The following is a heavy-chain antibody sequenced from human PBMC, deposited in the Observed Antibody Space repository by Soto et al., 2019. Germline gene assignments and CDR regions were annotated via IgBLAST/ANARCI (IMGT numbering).Heavy chain of an antibody. CDR3: ARDSGSYNYYYYYGMDV. CDR1: GGSISSSDYY. D-gene: IGHD3-10*01. Sequence: SETLSLTCTVSGGSISSSDYYWGWIRQPPGKGLEWIGNIYYSGSASYNPSLKRRVTISVDTSKNQVSLKLSSVTAADTAVYYCARDSGSYNYYYYYGMDVWGQGTTVTVSS. CDR2: IYYSGSA. V-gene: IGHV4-39*07. J-gene: IGHJ6*02.